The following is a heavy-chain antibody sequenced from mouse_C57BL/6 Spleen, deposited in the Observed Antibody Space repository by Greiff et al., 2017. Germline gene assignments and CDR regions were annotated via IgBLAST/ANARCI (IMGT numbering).Heavy chain of an antibody. CDR2: IDPSDSET. CDR3: ARLTARYFDV. D-gene: IGHD1-1*01. V-gene: IGHV1-52*01. Sequence: QVQLQQPGAELVRPGSSVKLSCTASGYTFTSYWMHWVKQRPLQGLEWIGTIDPSDSETHYTHKFKDKATLTVDKSSNTAYMQLSSLTSEDSAVYNCARLTARYFDVWGTGTTVTVAS. J-gene: IGHJ1*03. CDR1: GYTFTSYW.